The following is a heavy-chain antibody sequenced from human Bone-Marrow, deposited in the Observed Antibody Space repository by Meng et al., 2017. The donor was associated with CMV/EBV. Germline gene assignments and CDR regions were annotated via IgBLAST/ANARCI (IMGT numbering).Heavy chain of an antibody. J-gene: IGHJ4*02. D-gene: IGHD6-25*01. Sequence: GESLKISCAASGFTLSSYSMNWVRQAPGKGLEWVSSISSSSSYIYYADSVKGRFTISRDNAKNSLYLQMNSLRAEDTAVYYCARESGDYWGQGTLVTVSS. CDR3: ARESGDY. V-gene: IGHV3-21*01. CDR1: GFTLSSYS. CDR2: ISSSSSYI.